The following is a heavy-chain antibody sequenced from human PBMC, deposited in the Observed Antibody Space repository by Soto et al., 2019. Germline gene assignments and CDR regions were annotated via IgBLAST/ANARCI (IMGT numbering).Heavy chain of an antibody. CDR1: GGTFSSYA. V-gene: IGHV1-69*13. J-gene: IGHJ4*02. D-gene: IGHD3-22*01. Sequence: SVKVSGKASGGTFSSYAISWGRQAPGQGLEWMGGIIPIFGTANYAQKFQGRVTITADESTSTAYMELSSLRSEDTAVYYCARGGYGSSGYWTYWGQGTLVTVSS. CDR3: ARGGYGSSGYWTY. CDR2: IIPIFGTA.